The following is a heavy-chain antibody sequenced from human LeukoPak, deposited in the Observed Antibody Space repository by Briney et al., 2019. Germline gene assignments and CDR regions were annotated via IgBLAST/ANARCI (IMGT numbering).Heavy chain of an antibody. J-gene: IGHJ4*02. V-gene: IGHV4-4*07. CDR3: ARGALSDY. D-gene: IGHD2-2*01. Sequence: SETLSLTCTVSGGSISGGSISSYYWSWVRQPSGKGLEWIGRIYTSGTTNYNPSLKSRVTMSVDTSKNQFSLKLNSVTAADTAVYYCARGALSDYWGQGTLVTVSS. CDR1: GGSISGGSISSYY. CDR2: IYTSGTT.